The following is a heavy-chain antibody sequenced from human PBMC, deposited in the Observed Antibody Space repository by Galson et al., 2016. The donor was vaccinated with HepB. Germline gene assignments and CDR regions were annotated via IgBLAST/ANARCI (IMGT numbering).Heavy chain of an antibody. D-gene: IGHD5-18*01. V-gene: IGHV4-30-4*01. Sequence: TLSLTCPVSGASISSGDYYFNWIRQPPGKGLEWIGYIYYNGYTHYTPSLRSRATISVDTSKNQFSLKLRSVTAADTAVYYCARNYGYSFGSGADYWGQGTLVTVSS. CDR1: GASISSGDYY. CDR3: ARNYGYSFGSGADY. J-gene: IGHJ4*02. CDR2: IYYNGYT.